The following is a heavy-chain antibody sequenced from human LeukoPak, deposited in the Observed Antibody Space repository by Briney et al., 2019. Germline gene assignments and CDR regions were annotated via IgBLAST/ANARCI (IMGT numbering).Heavy chain of an antibody. CDR2: IYYSGIT. CDR1: GGSISSSNYY. D-gene: IGHD2-2*01. J-gene: IGHJ4*02. Sequence: SETLSLTCTVSGGSISSSNYYWGWIRQPPGKGLEWIGSIYYSGITYYNPSLKSRVTISVETSNNQFSLKLSSVTAADTAIYYCARLLIYSSSTSCHSDYWGQGTLVTVSS. V-gene: IGHV4-39*01. CDR3: ARLLIYSSSTSCHSDY.